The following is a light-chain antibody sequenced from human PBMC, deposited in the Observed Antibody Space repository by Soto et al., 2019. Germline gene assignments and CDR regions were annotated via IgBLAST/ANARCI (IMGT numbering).Light chain of an antibody. CDR2: GAS. CDR1: QSVISSY. CDR3: QQYGSSYPWT. V-gene: IGKV3-20*01. J-gene: IGKJ1*01. Sequence: LLTQSPGTLSLSPGERATLSCIAVQSVISSYLAWYQQKPGQAPRLLIYGASSRATGIPDRFSGSGSGTDFTLTISRLEPEGFAVYYCQQYGSSYPWTFGQGTKVDVK.